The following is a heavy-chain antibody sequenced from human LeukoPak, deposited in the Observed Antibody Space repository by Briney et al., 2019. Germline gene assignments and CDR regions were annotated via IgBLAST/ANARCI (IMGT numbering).Heavy chain of an antibody. Sequence: SVKVSCKASGGTFSSYAISWVRQAPGQGLEWMGRIIPILGIANYAQKFQGRVTITADKSTSTAYMELSSLRSEDTAVYYCARDPDHNVDTAMVTYDYWGQGTLVTVSS. V-gene: IGHV1-69*04. CDR3: ARDPDHNVDTAMVTYDY. J-gene: IGHJ4*02. CDR1: GGTFSSYA. CDR2: IIPILGIA. D-gene: IGHD5-18*01.